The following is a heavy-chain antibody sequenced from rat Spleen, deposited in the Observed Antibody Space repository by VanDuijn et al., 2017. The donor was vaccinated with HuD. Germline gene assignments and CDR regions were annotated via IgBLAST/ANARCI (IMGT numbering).Heavy chain of an antibody. CDR1: GFTFSSYV. CDR2: INTDSSRT. V-gene: IGHV5-43*01. Sequence: EVQLVESGGGLVQPGSSLKVSCVASGFTFSSYVMHWCRQAPANGLEWLAYINTDSSRTKYAETVKGRFTISRDNAKNTVDMQLSSLRSEDTAIYFCARERDYSRYFDYWGQGVMVTVSS. CDR3: ARERDYSRYFDY. J-gene: IGHJ2*01. D-gene: IGHD1-8*01.